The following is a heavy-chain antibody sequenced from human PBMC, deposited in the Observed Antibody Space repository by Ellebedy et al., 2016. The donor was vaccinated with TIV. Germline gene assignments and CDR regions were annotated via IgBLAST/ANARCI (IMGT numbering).Heavy chain of an antibody. CDR2: MTNSGGSK. CDR1: GFTFSDYH. J-gene: IGHJ4*02. Sequence: GESLKISCAASGFTFSDYHMSWFRQVPGKGLEWVPYMTNSGGSKDYADAVKGRFTISRDNTENSLYLQMNSLRAEDTAVYYCAKDVVAPGLAFDYWGQGTLVTVSS. D-gene: IGHD2-15*01. V-gene: IGHV3-11*01. CDR3: AKDVVAPGLAFDY.